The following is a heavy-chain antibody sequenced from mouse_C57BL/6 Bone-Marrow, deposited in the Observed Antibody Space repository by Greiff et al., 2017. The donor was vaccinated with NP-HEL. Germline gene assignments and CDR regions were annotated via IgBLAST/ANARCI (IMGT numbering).Heavy chain of an antibody. CDR3: ARRERYGYDVDWYFDV. Sequence: QVQLQQSGAELVRPGSSVKLSCKASGYTFTSYWMHWVKQRPIQGLEWIGNIDPSDSETHYNQKFKDKATLTVDKSSSTAYMQLSSLTSEDSAVYYCARRERYGYDVDWYFDVWGTGTTVTVSS. CDR2: IDPSDSET. V-gene: IGHV1-52*01. CDR1: GYTFTSYW. D-gene: IGHD2-2*01. J-gene: IGHJ1*03.